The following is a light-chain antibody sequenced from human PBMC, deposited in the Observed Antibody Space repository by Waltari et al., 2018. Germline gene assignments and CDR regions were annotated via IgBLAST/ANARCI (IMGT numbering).Light chain of an antibody. V-gene: IGKV1-5*01. CDR1: QSIGRW. CDR3: QQYNDYPYT. J-gene: IGKJ2*01. Sequence: DIQMTQSPSTLSASVGARVTITCRASQSIGRWLAWYQQKPGTGPKLLIYDAFSLQSGVPSRFSGSGSGTEFTLTISSLQPDDFATYYCQQYNDYPYTFGQGTKLEIK. CDR2: DAF.